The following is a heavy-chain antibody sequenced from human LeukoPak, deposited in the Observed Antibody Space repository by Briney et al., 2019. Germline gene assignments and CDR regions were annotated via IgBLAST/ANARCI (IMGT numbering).Heavy chain of an antibody. CDR3: ARGHYDVLAASYKWTPDY. D-gene: IGHD3-9*01. V-gene: IGHV3-21*01. Sequence: GGPLRLSCAASGFTFNTFNMNWVRQAPGKGLEWVSSITSGGDYIYYADSVKGRFTTSRDYAKNSLSLQLNSLRVEDTAVYYCARGHYDVLAASYKWTPDYWGQGTLVTVSS. CDR1: GFTFNTFN. J-gene: IGHJ4*02. CDR2: ITSGGDYI.